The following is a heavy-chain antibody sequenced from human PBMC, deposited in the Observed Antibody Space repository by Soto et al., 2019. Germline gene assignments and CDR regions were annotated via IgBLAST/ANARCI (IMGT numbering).Heavy chain of an antibody. CDR3: DVGGIYLSMDV. Sequence: QVQLVQSGAEVKKPGASVKVSCKASGYTFTSYYMHWVRLAPGQGLEWMGILNPDVGGTSYAQQFQGRVIMTRDTSTSTVYMEMSSLKSEDTAVYYCDVGGIYLSMDVWGQGTTVTVSS. V-gene: IGHV1-46*01. CDR2: LNPDVGGT. CDR1: GYTFTSYY. D-gene: IGHD1-20*01. J-gene: IGHJ6*02.